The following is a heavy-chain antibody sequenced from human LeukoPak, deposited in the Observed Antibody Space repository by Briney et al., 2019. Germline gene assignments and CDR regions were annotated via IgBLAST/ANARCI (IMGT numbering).Heavy chain of an antibody. Sequence: SETLSLTCTVSGGSISSGSYYWTWIRQPAGKGLEWIGRMYTSGSTNYNPSLKSRVTISVDTSKNQFSLKLSSVTAADTAVYYCATYYDILTGYYSYWGQGTLVTVSP. V-gene: IGHV4-61*02. CDR3: ATYYDILTGYYSY. CDR2: MYTSGST. CDR1: GGSISSGSYY. J-gene: IGHJ4*02. D-gene: IGHD3-9*01.